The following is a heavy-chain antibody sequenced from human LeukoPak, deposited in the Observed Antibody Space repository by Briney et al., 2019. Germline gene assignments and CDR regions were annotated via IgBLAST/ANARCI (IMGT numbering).Heavy chain of an antibody. J-gene: IGHJ4*02. CDR3: ARDIDSSGYYFDY. CDR2: IYYSGST. D-gene: IGHD3-22*01. CDR1: GGSISSYY. Sequence: SETLSLTCTVSGGSISSYYWSWIRQPPGKRLEWIGYIYYSGSTNYNPSLKSRVTISVDTSKNQFSLKLSSVTAADTAVYYCARDIDSSGYYFDYWGQGTLVTVSS. V-gene: IGHV4-59*01.